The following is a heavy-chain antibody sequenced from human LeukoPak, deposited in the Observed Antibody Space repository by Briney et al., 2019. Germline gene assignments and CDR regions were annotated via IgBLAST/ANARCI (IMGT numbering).Heavy chain of an antibody. Sequence: GGSLRLSCAASGFTFSSYAMSWVRQVPGKGLEWVSSISSSSSYIYYADSVKGRFTISRDNAKNSLYLQMNSLRAEDTAVYYCARGRKETITDYWGQGTLVTVSS. CDR1: GFTFSSYA. J-gene: IGHJ4*02. D-gene: IGHD5-12*01. V-gene: IGHV3-21*01. CDR2: ISSSSSYI. CDR3: ARGRKETITDY.